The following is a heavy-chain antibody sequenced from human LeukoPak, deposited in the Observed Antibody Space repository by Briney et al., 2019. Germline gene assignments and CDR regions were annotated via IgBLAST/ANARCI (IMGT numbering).Heavy chain of an antibody. V-gene: IGHV4-59*01. CDR1: GGSISTSY. CDR2: ILYSGST. D-gene: IGHD1-26*01. CDR3: ARDSGSYYYPFDI. J-gene: IGHJ3*02. Sequence: SETLSLTCTVSGGSISTSYWNWVRQPPGKGLEWIGYILYSGSTNYNPSLESRVTISVDTSKNQFSLKLSSVTAADTAVYYCARDSGSYYYPFDIWGQGTMVTVSS.